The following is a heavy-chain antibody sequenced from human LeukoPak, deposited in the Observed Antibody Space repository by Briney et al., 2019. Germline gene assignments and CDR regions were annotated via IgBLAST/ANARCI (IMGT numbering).Heavy chain of an antibody. CDR2: IKPDGSDK. J-gene: IGHJ3*02. CDR3: ATISAQTFDI. V-gene: IGHV3-7*01. CDR1: GFSFRSHW. D-gene: IGHD5-24*01. Sequence: GGSLRLSCVGSGFSFRSHWVNWVRQSPGKGLEWVANIKPDGSDKYYVDSARGRFTVSRDNAKNSAFLQMNSLRAEDTAIYHRATISAQTFDIWGQGTLVSVSS.